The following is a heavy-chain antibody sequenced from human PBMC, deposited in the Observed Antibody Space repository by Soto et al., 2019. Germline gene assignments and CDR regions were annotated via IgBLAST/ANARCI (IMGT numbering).Heavy chain of an antibody. D-gene: IGHD1-7*01. J-gene: IGHJ4*02. CDR1: SGSVNNYY. V-gene: IGHV4-59*02. CDR2: IYYSGGT. Sequence: SETLSLTCTVSSGSVNNYYWSWIRQPPGKGLEWIGYIYYSGGTTYNPPLKSRLTMSVDTSKNQISLKLRSVTAADTAVYYCAREEGLELRDWGQGTLVTVSS. CDR3: AREEGLELRD.